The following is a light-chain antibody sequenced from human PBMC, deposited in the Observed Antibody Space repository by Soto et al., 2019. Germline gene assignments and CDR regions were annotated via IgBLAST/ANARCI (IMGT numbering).Light chain of an antibody. CDR3: QQYGSSPRT. CDR1: QSVSSSY. V-gene: IGKV3-20*01. CDR2: GAS. J-gene: IGKJ1*01. Sequence: EGVLTQSPGTRSLSPGERATLSCRASQSVSSSYLAWYQQKPGQAPRLLIYGASSRATGIPDRFSGSGSGTDFTLTISRLEPEDFAVYYCQQYGSSPRTFGQGTKVDIK.